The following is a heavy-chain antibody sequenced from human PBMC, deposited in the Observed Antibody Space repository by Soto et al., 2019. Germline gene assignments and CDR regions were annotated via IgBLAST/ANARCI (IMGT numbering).Heavy chain of an antibody. CDR3: ARNTDYGFWTGYPNWFDP. CDR2: ISNTGNIK. J-gene: IGHJ5*02. V-gene: IGHV3-11*01. Sequence: GGSLRLSCAASGFTFSDSYMTWVRQAPGKGLEWVSYISNTGNIKHYADSVRGRFTISRDNAKNSLFLQMNSLRAEDTAFYYCARNTDYGFWTGYPNWFDPWGQGTLVTV. D-gene: IGHD3-3*01. CDR1: GFTFSDSY.